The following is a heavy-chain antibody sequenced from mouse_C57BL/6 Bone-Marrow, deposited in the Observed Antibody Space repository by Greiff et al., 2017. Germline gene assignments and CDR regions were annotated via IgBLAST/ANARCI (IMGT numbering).Heavy chain of an antibody. V-gene: IGHV1-76*01. CDR2: IYPGSGNT. D-gene: IGHD3-2*02. J-gene: IGHJ3*01. Sequence: VQLQQSGAELVRPGASVKLSCKASGYTFTDYYINWVKQRPGQGLEWIARIYPGSGNTYYNEKFKGKATLTAEKSSSTAYMQLSSLTSEDSAVYFCARDSSGSAFAYWGQGTLVTVSA. CDR1: GYTFTDYY. CDR3: ARDSSGSAFAY.